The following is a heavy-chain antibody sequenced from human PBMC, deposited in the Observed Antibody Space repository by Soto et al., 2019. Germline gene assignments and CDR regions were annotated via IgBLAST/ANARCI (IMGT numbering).Heavy chain of an antibody. J-gene: IGHJ5*02. CDR3: ARVCAHGESDR. V-gene: IGHV3-30*03. CDR2: ISYDERSK. Sequence: QVQLVESGGGVVRPGGSLRLSCAASGFTFSISDMHWVRQAPGKGPEWVAHISYDERSKYYADSVKGRGTLSRDNSKNTLYLQRSGLRVEDTAVYDCARVCAHGESDRWAQGALVTVS. CDR1: GFTFSISD. D-gene: IGHD3-10*01.